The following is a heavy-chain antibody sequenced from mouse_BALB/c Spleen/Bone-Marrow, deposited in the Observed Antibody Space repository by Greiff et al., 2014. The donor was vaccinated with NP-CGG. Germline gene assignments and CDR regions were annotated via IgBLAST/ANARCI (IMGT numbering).Heavy chain of an antibody. CDR1: GFNIKDTY. CDR3: ASYVYGYYFDY. J-gene: IGHJ2*01. D-gene: IGHD2-2*01. CDR2: IDPANGNT. Sequence: EVQRVESGAELVKPGASVKLSCKASGFNIKDTYMHWVKQRPEQGLEWIGRIDPANGNTKYDPKFQDKATITADTSSNTAYLRLISLTSEDTAVYYCASYVYGYYFDYGGQGTTLTVSS. V-gene: IGHV14-3*02.